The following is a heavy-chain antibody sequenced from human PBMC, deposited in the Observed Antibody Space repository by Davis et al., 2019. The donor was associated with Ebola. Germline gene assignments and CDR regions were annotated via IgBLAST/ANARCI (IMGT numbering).Heavy chain of an antibody. CDR1: GYTFTSYG. CDR2: ISAYNGNT. Sequence: ASVKVSCKASGYTFTSYGISWVRQAPGQGLEWMGWISAYNGNTNYAQKFQGRVTITRDTSASTAYMEVSNLGSEDTGVYYCARARPYSSGYYSDFDFWGQGTLVTVSS. CDR3: ARARPYSSGYYSDFDF. D-gene: IGHD3-22*01. J-gene: IGHJ4*02. V-gene: IGHV1-18*01.